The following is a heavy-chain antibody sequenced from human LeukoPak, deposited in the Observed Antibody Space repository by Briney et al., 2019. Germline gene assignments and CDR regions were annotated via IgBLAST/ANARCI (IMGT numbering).Heavy chain of an antibody. Sequence: PGRSLRLSCAASGFTFGSYGMHWVRQAPGKGLEWVAVISYDGSNKYYADSVKGRFTISRDNSKNTLYLQMNSLRAEDTAVYYCAKGNAFDIWGQGTMVTVSS. CDR2: ISYDGSNK. CDR3: AKGNAFDI. V-gene: IGHV3-30*18. CDR1: GFTFGSYG. J-gene: IGHJ3*02.